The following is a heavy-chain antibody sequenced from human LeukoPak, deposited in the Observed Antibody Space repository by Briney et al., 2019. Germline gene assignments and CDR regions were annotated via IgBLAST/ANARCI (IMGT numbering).Heavy chain of an antibody. CDR3: AGSGSYFYYYYYYMDV. Sequence: SETLSLTCAFHGGSFSGYYWSWLRQPPGKGLEWIGEINHSGSTNYNPSLKSRVTISVDTSKNQFSLKLSSVTAADTAVYYCAGSGSYFYYYYYYMDVWGKGTTVTVSS. V-gene: IGHV4-34*01. CDR2: INHSGST. CDR1: GGSFSGYY. D-gene: IGHD3-10*01. J-gene: IGHJ6*03.